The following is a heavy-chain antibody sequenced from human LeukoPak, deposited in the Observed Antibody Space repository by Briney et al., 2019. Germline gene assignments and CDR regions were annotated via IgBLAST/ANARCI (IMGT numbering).Heavy chain of an antibody. D-gene: IGHD1-26*01. CDR2: INQDGSEK. Sequence: GGSLRLSCEASGFTFSSYWMSWVRQAPGQGLEWVANINQDGSEKYYVDSVKGRFTISRDNAKNSLYLQMNSLRAEDTAVYYCAREEWELLDYWGQGTRVTASS. J-gene: IGHJ4*02. CDR1: GFTFSSYW. CDR3: AREEWELLDY. V-gene: IGHV3-7*03.